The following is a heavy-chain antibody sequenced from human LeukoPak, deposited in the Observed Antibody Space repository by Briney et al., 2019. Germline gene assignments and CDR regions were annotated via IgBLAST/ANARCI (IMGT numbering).Heavy chain of an antibody. CDR3: ASRGRYYYYGMDV. V-gene: IGHV4-34*01. CDR1: GGSISSYY. Sequence: SETLSLTCTVSGGSISSYYWSWIRQPPGKGLEWIGEINHSGSTNYNPSLKSRVTISVDTSKNQFSLKLSSVTAADTAVYYCASRGRYYYYGMDVWGQGTTVTVSS. D-gene: IGHD3-10*01. J-gene: IGHJ6*02. CDR2: INHSGST.